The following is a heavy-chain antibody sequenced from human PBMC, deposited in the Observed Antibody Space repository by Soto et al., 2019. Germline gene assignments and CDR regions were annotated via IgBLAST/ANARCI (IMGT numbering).Heavy chain of an antibody. V-gene: IGHV3-30*03. CDR1: GFPFTSYG. D-gene: IGHD3-10*01. CDR3: VGGQYYFDY. J-gene: IGHJ4*02. Sequence: QVQLVESGGGVVQPGRSLRLSCAGSGFPFTSYGMHWVREGPDKGLEWVAVISYDGSDKYYADSVKGRFTISRDNSKNMLSLQMNSLRPEDTALYYGVGGQYYFDYRGQGTLVIVSS. CDR2: ISYDGSDK.